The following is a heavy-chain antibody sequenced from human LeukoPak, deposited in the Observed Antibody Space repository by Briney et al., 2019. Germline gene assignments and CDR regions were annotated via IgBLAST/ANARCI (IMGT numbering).Heavy chain of an antibody. Sequence: SETLSLTCTVSGCSISSGYYWGWIRQPPGKGLEWIGSIYHSGSTYYNPSHKSRVTISVDTSKNQFSLKLSSVTAADTAVYYCARDHVSAGITGTTLFQHWGQGTLVTVSS. D-gene: IGHD1-7*01. J-gene: IGHJ1*01. CDR3: ARDHVSAGITGTTLFQH. V-gene: IGHV4-38-2*02. CDR2: IYHSGST. CDR1: GCSISSGYY.